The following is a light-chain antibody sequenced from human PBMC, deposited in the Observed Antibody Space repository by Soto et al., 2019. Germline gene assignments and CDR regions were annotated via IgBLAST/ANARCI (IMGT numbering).Light chain of an antibody. CDR1: SSDVGGYNY. CDR2: EVS. CDR3: SSYAGSNNFV. Sequence: QSALTQPPSASGSPGQSVNISCTGTSSDVGGYNYVSWYQQHPGKAPKLMSYEVSKRPSGVPDRFSCSKSGNTASLTVSGLQAEDEADYYCSSYAGSNNFVFGGGTKLTVL. J-gene: IGLJ2*01. V-gene: IGLV2-8*01.